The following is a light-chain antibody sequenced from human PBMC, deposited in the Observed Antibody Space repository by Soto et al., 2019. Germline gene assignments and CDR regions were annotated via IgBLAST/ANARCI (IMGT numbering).Light chain of an antibody. CDR2: GNS. J-gene: IGLJ1*01. CDR3: QSTDSSLNV. CDR1: SSNIGAGYD. V-gene: IGLV1-40*01. Sequence: QCVVTQPPSASGAPGERVTTSCTGSSSNIGAGYDVHWYQQLPGTAPKLLIYGNSNRPSGVPDRFSGYKSGTSASLAITGLQAEDEADYYCQSTDSSLNVFGTGTKATVL.